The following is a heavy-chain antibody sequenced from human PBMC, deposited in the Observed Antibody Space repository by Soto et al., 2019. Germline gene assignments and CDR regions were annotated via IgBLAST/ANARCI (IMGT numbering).Heavy chain of an antibody. Sequence: ASVKVSCKASGYTLTGYYMHWVRQSPGQGLEWMGWINPNSGGTNYAQKFQGWVTMTRDTSVSTAYMELSRLRSDDTAVYYCARSAVPIVVVPAARSWFDPWGQGTLVTVSS. D-gene: IGHD2-2*01. CDR1: GYTLTGYY. V-gene: IGHV1-2*04. J-gene: IGHJ5*02. CDR3: ARSAVPIVVVPAARSWFDP. CDR2: INPNSGGT.